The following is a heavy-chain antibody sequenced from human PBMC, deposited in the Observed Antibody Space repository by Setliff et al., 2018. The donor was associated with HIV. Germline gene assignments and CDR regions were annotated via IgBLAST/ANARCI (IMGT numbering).Heavy chain of an antibody. CDR3: ARVFQSYFFDF. V-gene: IGHV3-33*08. Sequence: GGSLRLSCAASGFTFNNYAMHWVRQAPGKGLEWVANIWYDGSEKYYADSVKGRFTISRDKSKNTLYLQMNSLRTEDTAVYYCARVFQSYFFDFWGQGTLVTVSS. CDR1: GFTFNNYA. CDR2: IWYDGSEK. J-gene: IGHJ4*02. D-gene: IGHD3-3*01.